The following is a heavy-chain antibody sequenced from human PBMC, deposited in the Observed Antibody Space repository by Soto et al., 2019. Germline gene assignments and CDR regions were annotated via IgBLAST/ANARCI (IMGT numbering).Heavy chain of an antibody. J-gene: IGHJ6*02. CDR2: IYWDDDK. D-gene: IGHD2-21*01. CDR1: GFSLTTSGVG. CDR3: SHRRVAYGMDD. Sequence: QITLKESGPPLVKPTQTLTLTCTFSGFSLTTSGVGVGWIRQPPGKALEWLAHIYWDDDKYYSPSLKSRLTXTXXPSKHQVVLIMPNMDPVDPATPYRSHRRVAYGMDDWGQGTTVTVSS. V-gene: IGHV2-5*02.